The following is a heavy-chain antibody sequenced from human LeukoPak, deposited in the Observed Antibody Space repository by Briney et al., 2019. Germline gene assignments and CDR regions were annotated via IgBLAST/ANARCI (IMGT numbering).Heavy chain of an antibody. V-gene: IGHV4-34*01. CDR2: INHSGST. CDR1: GGSFSGYY. Sequence: PSETLSLTCAVYGGSFSGYYWSWIRQPPGKGLEWIGEINHSGSTNYNPSLKSRVTISVDTSKNQFSLKLSSVTAADTAVYYRARELIVGATDWGQGTLVTVSS. J-gene: IGHJ4*02. D-gene: IGHD1-26*01. CDR3: ARELIVGATD.